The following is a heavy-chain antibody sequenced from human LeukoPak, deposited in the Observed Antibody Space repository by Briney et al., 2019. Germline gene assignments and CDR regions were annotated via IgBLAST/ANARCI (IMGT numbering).Heavy chain of an antibody. CDR3: AREGSQYQQLT. D-gene: IGHD6-13*01. Sequence: GGSLRLSCTASGFTFGLYDMNWVRQAPGKGLEWVSGISTSSSSSCYTDAVKGRFTIFRDNGKSLLCLQMNTLRDEDTAVYYCAREGSQYQQLTWGQGTLVTVSA. J-gene: IGHJ4*02. CDR2: ISTSSSSS. CDR1: GFTFGLYD. V-gene: IGHV3-48*02.